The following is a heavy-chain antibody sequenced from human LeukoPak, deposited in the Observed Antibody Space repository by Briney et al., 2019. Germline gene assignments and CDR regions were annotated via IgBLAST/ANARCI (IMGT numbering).Heavy chain of an antibody. CDR2: ISAYNGNT. V-gene: IGHV1-18*04. J-gene: IGHJ4*02. CDR1: GYTFTNYG. CDR3: ARDRGRELAGTFVDY. D-gene: IGHD5-24*01. Sequence: ASVKVSCKASGYTFTNYGISWVRQAPGQGLEWMGWISAYNGNTNYAQKVQGRVTMTADTSTSTAYMELRSLRSDDTAVCYCARDRGRELAGTFVDYWGKGTLVTVSS.